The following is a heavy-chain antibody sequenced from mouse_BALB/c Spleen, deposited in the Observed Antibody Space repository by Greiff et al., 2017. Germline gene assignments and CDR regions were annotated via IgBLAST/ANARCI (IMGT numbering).Heavy chain of an antibody. J-gene: IGHJ3*01. CDR3: ARSGDYYGSSYGFAY. Sequence: EVQLQQSGAELVKPGASVKLSCTASGFNIKDTYMHWVKQRPEQGLEWIGRIDPANGNTKYDPKFQGKATITADTSSNTAYLQLSSLTSEDTAVYYCARSGDYYGSSYGFAYWGQGTLVTVSA. CDR2: IDPANGNT. D-gene: IGHD1-1*01. CDR1: GFNIKDTY. V-gene: IGHV14-3*02.